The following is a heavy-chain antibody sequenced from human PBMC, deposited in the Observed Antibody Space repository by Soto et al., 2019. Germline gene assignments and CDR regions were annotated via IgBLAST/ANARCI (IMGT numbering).Heavy chain of an antibody. D-gene: IGHD3-22*01. CDR3: ARISGYHIDC. CDR1: GGSISSTNW. J-gene: IGHJ4*02. CDR2: IYHSGTT. Sequence: QVRLQESGPGLVKPSGTLSLTCSVSGGSISSTNWWSWVRQSPGKGLEWIGEIYHSGTTNYNPSVKSRVTISVDRSKNQFSLRLTSVIDADTALYYCARISGYHIDCWGQGTLVTVSS. V-gene: IGHV4-4*02.